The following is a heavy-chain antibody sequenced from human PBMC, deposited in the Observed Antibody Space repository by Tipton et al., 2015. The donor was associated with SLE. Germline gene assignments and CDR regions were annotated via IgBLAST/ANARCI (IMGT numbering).Heavy chain of an antibody. CDR3: ARGSVVADDF. V-gene: IGHV4-59*02. D-gene: IGHD2-15*01. CDR2: IHYNRDT. J-gene: IGHJ4*02. Sequence: LRLSCTVSGASVSSHYWNWIRQTPGKGPEWIGYIHYNRDTNYHPSLKSRVTISVDTSKNQLSLKLTSVTAADTAVYYCARGSVVADDFWGQGTLVTVSS. CDR1: GASVSSHY.